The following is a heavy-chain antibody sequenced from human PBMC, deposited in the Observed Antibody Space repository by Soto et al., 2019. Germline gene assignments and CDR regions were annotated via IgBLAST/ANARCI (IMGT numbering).Heavy chain of an antibody. V-gene: IGHV3-23*01. J-gene: IGHJ4*02. D-gene: IGHD6-13*01. Sequence: GGSLRLSCAASGFTFSGYAMSWVRQAPGKGLEWVSAISGSGGSTYYADSVKGRFTISRDNSKNTLYLQMNSLRAEDTAVYYCAKVRSSSGRYYFDYWGQGTLVTVSS. CDR1: GFTFSGYA. CDR3: AKVRSSSGRYYFDY. CDR2: ISGSGGST.